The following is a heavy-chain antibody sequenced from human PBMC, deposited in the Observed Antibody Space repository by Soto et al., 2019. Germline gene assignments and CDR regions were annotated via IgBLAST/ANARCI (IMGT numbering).Heavy chain of an antibody. V-gene: IGHV1-2*02. Sequence: AASVKASCKASGYPFSDNQIHWLRRAPGQGLEWMGRINPKSDDTNYAQKFQGRVTMTRDTSIDTAYLELTGLTSDDTATYYCARKHSLDYIRWGLDPWGQGTLVTVSS. CDR2: INPKSDDT. J-gene: IGHJ5*02. D-gene: IGHD4-4*01. CDR3: ARKHSLDYIRWGLDP. CDR1: GYPFSDNQ.